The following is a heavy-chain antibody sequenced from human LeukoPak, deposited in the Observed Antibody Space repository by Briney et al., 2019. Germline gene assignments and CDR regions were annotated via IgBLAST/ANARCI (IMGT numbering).Heavy chain of an antibody. Sequence: PSETLSLTCTVSGGSISSSSYYWGWIRQPPGKGLEWIGSIYYSGSTWSSLKSRVTISIDTSKNKFSLKLSSVTAADTAVYYCARGRYYDFWSGYYRRQYYFDYWGQGTLVTVSS. CDR3: ARGRYYDFWSGYYRRQYYFDY. V-gene: IGHV4-39*07. CDR2: IYYSGST. J-gene: IGHJ4*02. CDR1: GGSISSSSYY. D-gene: IGHD3-3*01.